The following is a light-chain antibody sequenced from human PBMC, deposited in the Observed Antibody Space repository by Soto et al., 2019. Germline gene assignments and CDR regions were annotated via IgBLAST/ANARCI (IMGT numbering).Light chain of an antibody. CDR3: QQYNNWPYT. CDR1: QSVTSN. V-gene: IGKV3-15*01. CDR2: SAS. Sequence: EIVMTQSRATLSVSPGERATLSCRASQSVTSNLAWYQHKPGQAPRLLIYSASTRATGIPARVSGSGSGTEFTLTISSLQSEDFAVYYCQQYNNWPYTFGQGTKVEIK. J-gene: IGKJ2*01.